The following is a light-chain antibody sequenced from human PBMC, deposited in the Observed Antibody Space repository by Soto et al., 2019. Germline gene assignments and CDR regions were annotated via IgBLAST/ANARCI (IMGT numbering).Light chain of an antibody. CDR3: QQCKSYPIS. V-gene: IGKV1-5*01. CDR2: DAS. Sequence: DIQLTQSPSTLSASVGDRVTITCRASQSMSRWLAWYQQKPGKAPKLLMYDASSLESGVPSRFSGSGSGTDFTLNSTSLQPDDFATYYCQQCKSYPISFGGGTKVDIK. CDR1: QSMSRW. J-gene: IGKJ4*01.